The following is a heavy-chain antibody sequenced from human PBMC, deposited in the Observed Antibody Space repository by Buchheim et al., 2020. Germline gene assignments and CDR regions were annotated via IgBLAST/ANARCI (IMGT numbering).Heavy chain of an antibody. CDR3: ARVGMVRGVIIIDFYYYGMDV. V-gene: IGHV3-7*01. CDR1: GFTFSSYW. CDR2: IKQDGSEK. J-gene: IGHJ6*02. D-gene: IGHD3-10*01. Sequence: EVQLVESGGGLVQPGGSLRLSCAASGFTFSSYWMSWVRQAPGKGLEWVANIKQDGSEKYYVDSVKGRFTISRDNAKHSLYLQMNSLRAEDTAVYYCARVGMVRGVIIIDFYYYGMDVWGQGTT.